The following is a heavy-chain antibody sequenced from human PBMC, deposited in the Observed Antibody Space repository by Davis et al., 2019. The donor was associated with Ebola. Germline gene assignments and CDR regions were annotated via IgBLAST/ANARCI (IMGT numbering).Heavy chain of an antibody. CDR2: INHSGST. J-gene: IGHJ4*02. Sequence: MPSETLSLTCTVSGGSISSGDYYWSWIRQPPGKGLEWIGEINHSGSTNYNPSHKSRVTISVDTYKHQFSLNLSTVTAADTAVYYCASLTVVTLIDFWGQGTLVTVSS. D-gene: IGHD4-23*01. CDR1: GGSISSGDYY. V-gene: IGHV4-61*08. CDR3: ASLTVVTLIDF.